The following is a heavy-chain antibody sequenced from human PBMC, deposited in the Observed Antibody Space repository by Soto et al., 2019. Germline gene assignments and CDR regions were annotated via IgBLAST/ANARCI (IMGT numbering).Heavy chain of an antibody. J-gene: IGHJ3*02. D-gene: IGHD6-19*01. CDR2: INPNSGGT. CDR3: AREEIAVAGTPNAFDI. CDR1: GYTFTGYY. Sequence: ASVKVSCKASGYTFTGYYMHWVRQAPGQGLEWMGWINPNSGGTNYAQKFQGWVTMTRDTSISTAYMELSRLRSDDTAVYYCAREEIAVAGTPNAFDIWGQGTMVTVSS. V-gene: IGHV1-2*04.